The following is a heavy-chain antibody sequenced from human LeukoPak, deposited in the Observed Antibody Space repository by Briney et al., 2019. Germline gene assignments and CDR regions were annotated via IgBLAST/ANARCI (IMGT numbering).Heavy chain of an antibody. CDR1: GFTFNNYA. CDR2: ITESGGST. Sequence: GGSLRLSCAASGFTFNNYAMTWVRQAPGKGLEWVSAITESGGSTYYADSVKGRFTISRDNSKNTLYLQMNGLRAEDTAVYYCAKRGAGYYFDYWGQGTLVTVSS. J-gene: IGHJ4*02. D-gene: IGHD3-10*01. CDR3: AKRGAGYYFDY. V-gene: IGHV3-23*01.